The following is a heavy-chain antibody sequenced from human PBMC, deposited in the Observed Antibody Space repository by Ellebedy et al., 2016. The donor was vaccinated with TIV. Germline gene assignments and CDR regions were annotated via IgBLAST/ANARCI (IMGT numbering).Heavy chain of an antibody. CDR1: GYTLTELS. D-gene: IGHD6-19*01. Sequence: AASVNVSCKVSGYTLTELSMHWVRQAPGKGLEWMGGFDPEDGETIYAQKFQGRVTMTEDTSTDTSYMELSSLRSEDTAVYYCATDLKQWLGFDYWGQGTLVTVSS. V-gene: IGHV1-24*01. J-gene: IGHJ4*02. CDR2: FDPEDGET. CDR3: ATDLKQWLGFDY.